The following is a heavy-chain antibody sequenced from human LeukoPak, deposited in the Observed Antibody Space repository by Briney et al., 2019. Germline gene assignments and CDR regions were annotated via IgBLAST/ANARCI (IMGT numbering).Heavy chain of an antibody. CDR3: ARGANYGPRNFDY. Sequence: TLSLTCAVSGGSISSGGYSWSWIRQPPGKGLEWIGYIYYSGSTYYNPSLKSRVTISVDTSKNQFSLKLSSVTAADTAVYYCARGANYGPRNFDYWGQGTLVTVSS. V-gene: IGHV4-30-4*07. J-gene: IGHJ4*02. CDR2: IYYSGST. CDR1: GGSISSGGYS. D-gene: IGHD4/OR15-4a*01.